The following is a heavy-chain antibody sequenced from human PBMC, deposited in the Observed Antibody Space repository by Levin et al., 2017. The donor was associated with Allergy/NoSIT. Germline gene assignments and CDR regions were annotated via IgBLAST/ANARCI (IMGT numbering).Heavy chain of an antibody. D-gene: IGHD4-11*01. CDR3: ARERLDSNGYYYYGMDV. CDR1: GFTFSSYA. Sequence: GGSLRLSCAASGFTFSSYAMHWVRQAPGKGLEWVAVISYDGSNKYYADSVKGRFTISRDNSKNTLYLQMNSLRAEDTAVYYCARERLDSNGYYYYGMDVWGQGTTVTVSS. CDR2: ISYDGSNK. V-gene: IGHV3-30-3*01. J-gene: IGHJ6*02.